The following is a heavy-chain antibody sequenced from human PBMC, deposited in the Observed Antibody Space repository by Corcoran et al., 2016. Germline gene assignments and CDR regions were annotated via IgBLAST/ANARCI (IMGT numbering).Heavy chain of an antibody. CDR3: AKDSAGTTGGMDV. J-gene: IGHJ6*02. CDR2: ISYDGSNK. V-gene: IGHV3-30*18. D-gene: IGHD1-7*01. CDR1: GFTFSSYG. Sequence: QVQLVESGGGVVQPGRSLRLSCAASGFTFSSYGMHWVRQAPGKGLEWVAVISYDGSNKYYADSVKGRFTISRDNSKNTLYLQMNSLRAEDTAVYYCAKDSAGTTGGMDVWGQGTTVTVSS.